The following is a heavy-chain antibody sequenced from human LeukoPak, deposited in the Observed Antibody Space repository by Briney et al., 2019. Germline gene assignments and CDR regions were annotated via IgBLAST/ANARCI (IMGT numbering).Heavy chain of an antibody. CDR3: ARMALRYPPDY. Sequence: SETPSLTCTVSGGSISSGDYYWSWIRQPPGKGLEWIGYIYYSGSTYYNPSLKSRVTISVDTSKNQFSLKLSSVTAADTAVYYCARMALRYPPDYWGQGTLVTVSS. J-gene: IGHJ4*02. V-gene: IGHV4-30-4*01. D-gene: IGHD3-9*01. CDR2: IYYSGST. CDR1: GGSISSGDYY.